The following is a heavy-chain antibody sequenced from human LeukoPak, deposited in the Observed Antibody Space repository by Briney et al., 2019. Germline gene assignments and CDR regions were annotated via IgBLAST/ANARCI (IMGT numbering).Heavy chain of an antibody. J-gene: IGHJ3*02. CDR1: GGSISSYY. CDR2: IYYSGST. CDR3: ARDTPGYYYDSSGYPRAFDI. Sequence: PSETLSLTCTVSGGSISSYYWSWIRQPPGKGLEWIGYIYYSGSTNYNPSLKSRVTISVDTSKNQFSLKLSSVTAADTAVYYCARDTPGYYYDSSGYPRAFDIWGQGTMVTVSS. V-gene: IGHV4-59*01. D-gene: IGHD3-22*01.